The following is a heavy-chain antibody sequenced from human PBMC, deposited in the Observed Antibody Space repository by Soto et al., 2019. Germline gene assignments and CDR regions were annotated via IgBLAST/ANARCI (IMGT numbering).Heavy chain of an antibody. Sequence: EVQLVESGGGLVQPGGSLRLSCAASGFTFSSYAMHWVRQAPGKGLEYVSVISGNGGSTYYANSVKGRFTISRDNSKNTLYLQMGSLRAEXMAXYXCARRGYGLYLDYWGQGTLVTVSS. V-gene: IGHV3-64*01. CDR3: ARRGYGLYLDY. D-gene: IGHD3-10*01. J-gene: IGHJ4*02. CDR1: GFTFSSYA. CDR2: ISGNGGST.